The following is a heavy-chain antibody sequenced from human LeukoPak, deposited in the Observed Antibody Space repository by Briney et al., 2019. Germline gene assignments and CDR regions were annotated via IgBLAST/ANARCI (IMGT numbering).Heavy chain of an antibody. V-gene: IGHV3-33*01. Sequence: GGSLRLSCAASGFTFSTYAMHWVLQAPGKGLEWVAMIWYNGKNKHYADSVKGRFTISRDNSKNTLDLQMNSLRADDTAVYYCLRDPSNSGWAFDYWGQGTLVTVSS. CDR1: GFTFSTYA. J-gene: IGHJ4*02. D-gene: IGHD6-19*01. CDR2: IWYNGKNK. CDR3: LRDPSNSGWAFDY.